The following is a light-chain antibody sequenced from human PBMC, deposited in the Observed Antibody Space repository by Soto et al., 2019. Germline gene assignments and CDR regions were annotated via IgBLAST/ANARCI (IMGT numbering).Light chain of an antibody. Sequence: SYELTQPPSVSVSLGQMARITCSGEALPKKYAYWYQQKPGQFPVLVIYKDSERPSGIPERFSGSSSGTIVTLTISGVQAEDEADYYCLSADCSGTYAVFGGGTKVTVL. CDR1: ALPKKY. V-gene: IGLV3-16*01. CDR3: LSADCSGTYAV. J-gene: IGLJ2*01. CDR2: KDS.